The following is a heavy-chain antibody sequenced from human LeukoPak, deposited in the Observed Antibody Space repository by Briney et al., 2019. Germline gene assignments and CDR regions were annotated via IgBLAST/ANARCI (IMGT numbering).Heavy chain of an antibody. CDR3: ARDLFSSSSVGWFDP. J-gene: IGHJ5*02. D-gene: IGHD6-6*01. CDR2: INPNSGGT. Sequence: ASVKVSCKASGYTFAGYYMHWVRQAPGQGLEWMGWINPNSGGTNYAQKFQGRVTMTRDTSISTAYMELSRLRSDDTAVYYCARDLFSSSSVGWFDPWGQGTLVTVSS. CDR1: GYTFAGYY. V-gene: IGHV1-2*02.